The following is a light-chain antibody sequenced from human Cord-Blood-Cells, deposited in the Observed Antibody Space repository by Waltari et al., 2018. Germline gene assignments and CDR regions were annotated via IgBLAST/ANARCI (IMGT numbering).Light chain of an antibody. CDR3: NSGDSGGNRGVV. V-gene: IGLV3-19*01. CDR2: GKN. J-gene: IGLJ2*01. Sequence: SSELTQDPAVSAALGQTVRITCQGDSLRSYYASWYQQKPGQAPVLVIYGKNNRPSGIPDRFSGSSSGSRASLTITGAQAEDEADYDCNSGDSGGNRGVVCGGGTKLTVL. CDR1: SLRSYY.